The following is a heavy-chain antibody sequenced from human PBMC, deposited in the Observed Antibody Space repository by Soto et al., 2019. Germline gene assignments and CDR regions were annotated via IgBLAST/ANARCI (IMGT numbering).Heavy chain of an antibody. J-gene: IGHJ5*02. Sequence: QVQLQESGPGLVKPSQTLSLTCTVSGDSISSGGYYWSWIRQHPGKGLEWIGYVSYSGSTYYNPSLKSRVTLSVDTSKNHFSLKLSSVTAADTALYYCARENVRGDWIDPWGQGTLVTVSS. CDR1: GDSISSGGYY. D-gene: IGHD1-1*01. CDR3: ARENVRGDWIDP. V-gene: IGHV4-31*03. CDR2: VSYSGST.